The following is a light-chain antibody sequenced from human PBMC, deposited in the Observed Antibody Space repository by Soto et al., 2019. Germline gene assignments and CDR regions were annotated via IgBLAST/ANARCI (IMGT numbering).Light chain of an antibody. CDR3: QQSGTSPPVA. V-gene: IGKV3-20*01. CDR2: GAS. CDR1: QSVGSRF. J-gene: IGKJ4*01. Sequence: IMMTQSPATLSLSPGERATLSCRASQSVGSRFLAWYQQKPGQAPRLLIYGASNRATGIPDRFSGSGSGTDFTLTISRLEPEDFAVYYCQQSGTSPPVAFGGGTKVDIK.